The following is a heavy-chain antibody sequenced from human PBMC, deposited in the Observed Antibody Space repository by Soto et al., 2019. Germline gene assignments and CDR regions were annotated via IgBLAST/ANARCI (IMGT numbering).Heavy chain of an antibody. Sequence: GGSLRLSCAASGFTFSDYYMSWIRQAPGKGLEWVSYISSSSSYTNYADSVKGRFTISRDNAKNSLYLQMNSLRAEDTAVYYCARGIYYDYVWGSYRPFDYWGQGTLVTVSS. CDR1: GFTFSDYY. CDR3: ARGIYYDYVWGSYRPFDY. D-gene: IGHD3-16*02. J-gene: IGHJ4*02. V-gene: IGHV3-11*06. CDR2: ISSSSSYT.